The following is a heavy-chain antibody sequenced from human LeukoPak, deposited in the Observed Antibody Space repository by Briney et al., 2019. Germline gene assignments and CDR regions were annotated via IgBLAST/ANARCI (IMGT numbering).Heavy chain of an antibody. V-gene: IGHV1-69*06. CDR3: ARIVEYYDILTGYYPPRWFDP. Sequence: SVKVSCKASGGTLSSYAISWVRQAPGQGLEWMGGIIPIFGTANYAQKFQGRVTITADKSTSTAYMELSSLRSEDTAVYYCARIVEYYDILTGYYPPRWFDPWGQGTLVTVSS. J-gene: IGHJ5*02. CDR2: IIPIFGTA. D-gene: IGHD3-9*01. CDR1: GGTLSSYA.